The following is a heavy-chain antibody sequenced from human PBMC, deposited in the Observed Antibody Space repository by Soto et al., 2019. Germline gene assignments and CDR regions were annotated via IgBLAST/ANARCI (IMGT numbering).Heavy chain of an antibody. J-gene: IGHJ4*02. D-gene: IGHD5-12*01. CDR2: ISSSGSDT. Sequence: QVQLVESGGGLVKPGGCLRLSCAASGFTFSDYYMSWIHQAPGKGLEWVSYISSSGSDTNYADSVKGRFTVSRDNAKNSLYLQMNSLRAEDTAVYYCARSLRGYSGYSGYWGQGTLVTVSS. V-gene: IGHV3-11*05. CDR3: ARSLRGYSGYSGY. CDR1: GFTFSDYY.